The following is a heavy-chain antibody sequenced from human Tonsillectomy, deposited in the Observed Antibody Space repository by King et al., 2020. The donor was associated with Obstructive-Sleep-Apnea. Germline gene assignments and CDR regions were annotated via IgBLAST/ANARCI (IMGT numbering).Heavy chain of an antibody. J-gene: IGHJ5*02. D-gene: IGHD3-10*01. Sequence: QVQLQQWGAGLLKPSETLSLTCAVYVGSFSGYYWSWIRQPPGKGLEYIGEINHSGSTNYNPSLKSRVTISVDTSKNQFSLKLSSVTAADTAVYYCARLQLGSGRSWFDPWGQGALVTVSS. CDR1: VGSFSGYY. V-gene: IGHV4-34*01. CDR3: ARLQLGSGRSWFDP. CDR2: INHSGST.